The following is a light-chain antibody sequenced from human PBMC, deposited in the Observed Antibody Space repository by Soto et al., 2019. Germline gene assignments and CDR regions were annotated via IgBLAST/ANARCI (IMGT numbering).Light chain of an antibody. CDR3: LQDHYFLP. Sequence: AIQMTQSPSSLSASVGDTVTITCRASQDTGKDLGWYQQKPGKAPKLLIYAASSLQSGVASRFSGSGSGTEFTLTISSLQPEDFATYYCLQDHYFLPFGGGTKVEIK. J-gene: IGKJ4*01. CDR1: QDTGKD. CDR2: AAS. V-gene: IGKV1-6*01.